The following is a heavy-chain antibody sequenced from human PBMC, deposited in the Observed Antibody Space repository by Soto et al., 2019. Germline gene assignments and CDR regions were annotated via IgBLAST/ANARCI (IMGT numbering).Heavy chain of an antibody. CDR2: ISAYNGNT. V-gene: IGHV1-18*01. Sequence: QVQLVQSGAEVKKPGASVKVSCKASGYTFTSYGIIWVRQAPGQGLERLGWISAYNGNTNYAQKHQGRVTMTPDTSTSTAYMELRSLRSDDTAVYYCARWWGVVTVDPDYYYGMDVWGQGTTVTVSS. D-gene: IGHD2-21*02. CDR1: GYTFTSYG. CDR3: ARWWGVVTVDPDYYYGMDV. J-gene: IGHJ6*02.